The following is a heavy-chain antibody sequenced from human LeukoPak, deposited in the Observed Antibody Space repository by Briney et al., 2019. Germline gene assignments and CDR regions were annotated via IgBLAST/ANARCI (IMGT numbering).Heavy chain of an antibody. J-gene: IGHJ4*02. CDR3: ARVQRKDGLFDY. Sequence: SQTLSLTCTVSGGSIGSTSYYGSWLRQPAGKGLEWIGRVYSNGNTNYNPSLQSRVTISLDTSKNQFSLKLSSVTAADSALYFCARVQRKDGLFDYWGQGTLVTVSS. V-gene: IGHV4-61*02. CDR2: VYSNGNT. CDR1: GGSIGSTSYY. D-gene: IGHD5-24*01.